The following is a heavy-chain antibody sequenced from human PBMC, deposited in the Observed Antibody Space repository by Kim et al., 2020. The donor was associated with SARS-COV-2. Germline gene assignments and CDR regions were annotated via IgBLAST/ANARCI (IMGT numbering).Heavy chain of an antibody. V-gene: IGHV3-33*01. Sequence: GGSLRLSCATSGFTFSSYGMHWVRQAPGKGLEWVAVIWYDGSNKYYADSVKGRFTISRDNSKNTLYLQMNSLRAEDTAVYYCAREVANWNQTNHYYYYYYMDVWGKGTTVTVSS. CDR1: GFTFSSYG. CDR2: IWYDGSNK. D-gene: IGHD1-20*01. CDR3: AREVANWNQTNHYYYYYYMDV. J-gene: IGHJ6*03.